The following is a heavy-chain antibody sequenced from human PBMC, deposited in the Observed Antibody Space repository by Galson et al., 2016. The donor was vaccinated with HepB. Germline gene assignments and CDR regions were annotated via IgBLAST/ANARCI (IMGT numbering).Heavy chain of an antibody. D-gene: IGHD6-19*01. J-gene: IGHJ1*01. CDR2: IYYDGNEE. CDR1: GFTFGSYG. Sequence: SLRLSCAASGFTFGSYGMHWLRQTPGKGLEWVAVIYYDGNEELYADSVKDRSIISRDNSKNMLYLQMNSLRAEETAVYYCARVTLPAGRAVAARGYLQFWGQGSLVYVSS. V-gene: IGHV3-33*01. CDR3: ARVTLPAGRAVAARGYLQF.